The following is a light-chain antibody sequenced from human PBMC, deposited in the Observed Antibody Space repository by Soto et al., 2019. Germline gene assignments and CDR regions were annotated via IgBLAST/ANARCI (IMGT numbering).Light chain of an antibody. V-gene: IGKV3-20*01. J-gene: IGKJ1*01. CDR1: QSVSSSY. Sequence: EIVLTQSPCTLSLSPGERATLSCGASQSVSSSYLAWYQQKPGQAPRLLIYGASSRATGIPDRFSGSGSGTDFTLTISRLEPEDFAVYYCQQYGSSPPWTFGQGTKVDIK. CDR3: QQYGSSPPWT. CDR2: GAS.